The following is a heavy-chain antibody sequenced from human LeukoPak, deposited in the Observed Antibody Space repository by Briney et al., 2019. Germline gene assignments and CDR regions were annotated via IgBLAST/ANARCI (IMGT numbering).Heavy chain of an antibody. CDR2: INPNSGGT. CDR3: ARASLLWFGESPYHMDV. CDR1: GYTFTGYY. D-gene: IGHD3-10*01. V-gene: IGHV1-2*02. J-gene: IGHJ6*03. Sequence: GASVKVSCKASGYTFTGYYMHWVRQAPGQGLEWMGWINPNSGGTNYAQKFQGRVTMTRDTSISTAYMELSRLRSDDTAVYYCARASLLWFGESPYHMDVWGKGTTVTVSS.